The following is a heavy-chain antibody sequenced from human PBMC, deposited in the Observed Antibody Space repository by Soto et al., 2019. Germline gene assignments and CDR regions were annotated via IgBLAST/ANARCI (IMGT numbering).Heavy chain of an antibody. Sequence: GESLKISCQASGYTFSSNWIGWVRQMPGKGLEWMGIIYPGDSDTRYSPSFQGQVTISADRSFNTAYLQWNSLKASDTAMYYCARRLDSWGEPHYFDSWGQGTMVTVSS. V-gene: IGHV5-51*01. CDR1: GYTFSSNW. D-gene: IGHD3-16*01. CDR3: ARRLDSWGEPHYFDS. CDR2: IYPGDSDT. J-gene: IGHJ4*02.